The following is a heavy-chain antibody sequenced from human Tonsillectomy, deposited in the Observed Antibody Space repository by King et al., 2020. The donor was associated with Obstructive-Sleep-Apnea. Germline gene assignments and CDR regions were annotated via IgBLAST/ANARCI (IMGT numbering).Heavy chain of an antibody. Sequence: QLVQSGAEVKKPGESLRISCKGSGYSFTIYWISWVRQMPGKGLEWMGRIDPSDSYTHYSPSFQGHVPISADKSISTAYLQWSSLKASDTAMYYCARRHYIVATKTYSYYYGRDVWGQGTTVTVSS. J-gene: IGHJ6*02. CDR2: IDPSDSYT. V-gene: IGHV5-10-1*03. CDR1: GYSFTIYW. CDR3: ARRHYIVATKTYSYYYGRDV. D-gene: IGHD5-12*01.